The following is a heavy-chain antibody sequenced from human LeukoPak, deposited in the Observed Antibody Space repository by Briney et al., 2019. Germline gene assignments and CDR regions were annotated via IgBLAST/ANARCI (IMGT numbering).Heavy chain of an antibody. V-gene: IGHV1-2*04. CDR3: ARDQEGIAVPGTKGRAFDP. CDR2: INPNSGGT. D-gene: IGHD6-19*01. Sequence: ASVKVSCKASGYTFTAYYMYWVRQAPGEGLEWMGGINPNSGGTKYEQKFQGWDTMTRDTSISTAYMELSRLRSDDTAVYYCARDQEGIAVPGTKGRAFDPWGQGTLVTVSS. CDR1: GYTFTAYY. J-gene: IGHJ5*02.